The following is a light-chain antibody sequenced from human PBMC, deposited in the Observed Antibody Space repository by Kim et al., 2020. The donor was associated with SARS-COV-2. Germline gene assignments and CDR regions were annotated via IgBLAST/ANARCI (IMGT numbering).Light chain of an antibody. CDR3: SSYTSSSTLV. CDR1: SSDVGGYNY. V-gene: IGLV2-14*03. CDR2: DVS. J-gene: IGLJ2*01. Sequence: QSVLTQPASVSGSPGQSITISCTGTSSDVGGYNYVSWYQQHPGKAPKLMIYDVSNRPSGVSNRFSGSKSGNTASLTISGLLTEDEADYYCSSYTSSSTLVFGGGTQLTVL.